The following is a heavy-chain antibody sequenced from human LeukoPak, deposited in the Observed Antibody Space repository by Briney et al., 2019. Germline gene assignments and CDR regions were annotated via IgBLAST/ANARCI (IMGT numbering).Heavy chain of an antibody. D-gene: IGHD3-10*01. CDR3: ARDLRGKWRITPYDAFDI. CDR2: IYYSGST. V-gene: IGHV4-39*07. J-gene: IGHJ3*02. CDR1: GGSISSSSYY. Sequence: SETLSLTCTVSGGSISSSSYYWGWIRQPPGKGLEWIGNIYYSGSTYYSSSLKSRVIISVDTSKNQFSLQLNSVTPEDTAVYYCARDLRGKWRITPYDAFDIWGQGTMVTVSS.